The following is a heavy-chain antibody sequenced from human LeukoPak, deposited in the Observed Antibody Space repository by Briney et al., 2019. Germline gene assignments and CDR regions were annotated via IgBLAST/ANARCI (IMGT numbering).Heavy chain of an antibody. V-gene: IGHV3-7*03. D-gene: IGHD1-26*01. Sequence: PGGSLRLSCAASGFTFSSYWMSWVRQAPGKGLEWVANIKQDGSEKYYVDSVKGRFTISRDNAKNSLYLQMNSLRAEDTAVYYCSKDGNPGIVGPTKDYFDYWGQGTLVTVSS. J-gene: IGHJ4*02. CDR3: SKDGNPGIVGPTKDYFDY. CDR1: GFTFSSYW. CDR2: IKQDGSEK.